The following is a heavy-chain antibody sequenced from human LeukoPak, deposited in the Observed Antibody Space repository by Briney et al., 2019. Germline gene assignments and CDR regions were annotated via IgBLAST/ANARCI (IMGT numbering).Heavy chain of an antibody. Sequence: GGSLRLSCAASGFTFSSYSMNWVRQAPGKGLEWVSSISTSSVYIYYGDSVKGRFTISRDNAKNSLYLQMNSLRAEDTAVYYCAKGRRDAYNFDFDYWGQGTLVTVSS. CDR3: AKGRRDAYNFDFDY. V-gene: IGHV3-21*04. D-gene: IGHD5-24*01. J-gene: IGHJ4*02. CDR1: GFTFSSYS. CDR2: ISTSSVYI.